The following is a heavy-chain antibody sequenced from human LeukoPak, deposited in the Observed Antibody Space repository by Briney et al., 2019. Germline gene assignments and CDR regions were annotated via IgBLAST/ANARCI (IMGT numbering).Heavy chain of an antibody. V-gene: IGHV4-34*01. D-gene: IGHD6-13*01. Sequence: PSETLSLTCAVYGGSFSGYYWSWIRQPPGKGLEWIGEINHSGSTNYNPSLKSRVTISVDTSKNQSSLKLSSVTAADTAAYYCARGGTYSSSWYVFRWFDPWGQGTLVTVSS. J-gene: IGHJ5*02. CDR2: INHSGST. CDR1: GGSFSGYY. CDR3: ARGGTYSSSWYVFRWFDP.